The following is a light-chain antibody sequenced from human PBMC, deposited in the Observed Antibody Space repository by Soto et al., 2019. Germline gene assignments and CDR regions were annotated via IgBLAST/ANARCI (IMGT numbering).Light chain of an antibody. Sequence: QSVPIQPASVSGSRGQSITISCTGASSDVGGYNYVSWYQQFPGRAPKVMIYEVTNRPSGVSNRFSGSKSGNTASLTISGLQAEDEADYYCSSYTSSNTLIFGGGTKVTVL. J-gene: IGLJ2*01. CDR2: EVT. V-gene: IGLV2-14*01. CDR3: SSYTSSNTLI. CDR1: SSDVGGYNY.